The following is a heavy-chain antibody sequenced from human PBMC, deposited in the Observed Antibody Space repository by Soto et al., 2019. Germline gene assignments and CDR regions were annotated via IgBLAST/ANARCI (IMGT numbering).Heavy chain of an antibody. Sequence: EVQLVESGGGLVQPGGSLRLSCAASGFTFSTYGMNWVRQAPGKGLEWVSYISSSGTIYYADSVKGRFTISRDNAKNSLYLQMNSLRDEDTAVYYCARSLLRNATFAYWGKGTLVTVSS. CDR2: ISSSGTI. J-gene: IGHJ4*02. CDR1: GFTFSTYG. V-gene: IGHV3-48*02. D-gene: IGHD1-1*01. CDR3: ARSLLRNATFAY.